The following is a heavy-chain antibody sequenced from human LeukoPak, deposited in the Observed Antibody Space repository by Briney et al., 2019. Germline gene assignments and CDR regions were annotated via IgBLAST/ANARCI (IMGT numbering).Heavy chain of an antibody. V-gene: IGHV3-23*01. J-gene: IGHJ4*02. CDR3: AKDRAAAGVNYFDY. Sequence: GGTLRLSCAASGFTFSSYGMSWVRQAPGKGLEWVSAISGSGGSKYYADSVKGWFTISRDNSKNKLYLQMNSLRAEDTAVYYCAKDRAAAGVNYFDYWGQGTLVTVSS. CDR1: GFTFSSYG. CDR2: ISGSGGSK. D-gene: IGHD6-13*01.